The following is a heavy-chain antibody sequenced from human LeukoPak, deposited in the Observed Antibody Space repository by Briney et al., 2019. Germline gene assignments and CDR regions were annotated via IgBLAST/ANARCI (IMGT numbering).Heavy chain of an antibody. CDR1: GYTFTSYD. CDR3: WLGGTYDFWSGYYEH. Sequence: ASVKVSCKASGYTFTSYDINWVRQATGQGLEWMGWMNPNSGNTGYAQKFQGRVTMTRSTSISTAYMELSSLRSEDTAVYYCWLGGTYDFWSGYYEHWGQGTLVTVSS. J-gene: IGHJ4*02. CDR2: MNPNSGNT. V-gene: IGHV1-8*01. D-gene: IGHD3-3*01.